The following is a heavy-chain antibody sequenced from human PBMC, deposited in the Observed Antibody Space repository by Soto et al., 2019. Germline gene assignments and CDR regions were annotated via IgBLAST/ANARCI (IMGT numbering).Heavy chain of an antibody. Sequence: GGSLRLSCAASGFTFSSYAMHWVRQAPGKGLEWVAVISYDGSNKYYADSVKGRFTISRDNSKNTLYLQMNSLRAEDTAVYYCARTKPIVLVPADIYYYYGMDVWGQGTTVTVSS. CDR2: ISYDGSNK. D-gene: IGHD2-2*01. CDR1: GFTFSSYA. V-gene: IGHV3-30-3*01. J-gene: IGHJ6*02. CDR3: ARTKPIVLVPADIYYYYGMDV.